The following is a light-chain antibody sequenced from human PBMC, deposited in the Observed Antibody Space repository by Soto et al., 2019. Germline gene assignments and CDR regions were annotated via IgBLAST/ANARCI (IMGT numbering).Light chain of an antibody. Sequence: DIQMTQSPSTLSASVGGRVTITCRASQSVGTWVAWYQQKPGKAPKLLIYGASNLESAVPSRFSGSGSGTEFTLTITTLQPDDFATYFCQQYNRNTWSFGPGTKV. J-gene: IGKJ1*01. CDR1: QSVGTW. V-gene: IGKV1-5*01. CDR2: GAS. CDR3: QQYNRNTWS.